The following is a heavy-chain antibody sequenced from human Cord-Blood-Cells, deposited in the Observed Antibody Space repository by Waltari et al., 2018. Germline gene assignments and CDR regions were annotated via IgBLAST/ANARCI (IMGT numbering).Heavy chain of an antibody. CDR1: GYTFTSYY. CDR2: NNPSGGST. CDR3: ARETGIYCCAS. Sequence: VQLVQYGAEVKKPGASVKVSCKASGYTFTSYYMHWVRQAPGQGLEWMGINNPSGGSTSYAPKCHGRVTMNRDTSTNTVYMELGSLRFEYTAVYYCARETGIYCCASWGQGTLVTVSS. D-gene: IGHD6-13*01. J-gene: IGHJ5*02. V-gene: IGHV1-46*01.